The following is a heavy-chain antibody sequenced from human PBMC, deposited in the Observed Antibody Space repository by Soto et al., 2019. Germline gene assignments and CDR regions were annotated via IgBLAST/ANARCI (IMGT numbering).Heavy chain of an antibody. Sequence: EVQLVESGGGLVQPGRSLRLSCAASGFTFDDYAMHWVRQVPGKGLEWVSGINWNSGSIGYGDSVKGRFAISRDNAKNSLQLEMNSLIEEDTAFYYCVNDESINCYSAHFRHWGQGTLVTVAS. CDR2: INWNSGSI. J-gene: IGHJ1*01. CDR3: VNDESINCYSAHFRH. CDR1: GFTFDDYA. D-gene: IGHD1-1*01. V-gene: IGHV3-9*01.